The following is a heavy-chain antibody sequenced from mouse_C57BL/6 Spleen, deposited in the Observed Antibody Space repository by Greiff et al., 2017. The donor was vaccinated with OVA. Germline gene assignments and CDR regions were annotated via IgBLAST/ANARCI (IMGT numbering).Heavy chain of an antibody. Sequence: QVQLQQSGPELVKPGASVKISCKASGYAFSSSCMNWVKQRPGKGLEWIGRIYPGDGDSNYNGKFKGKATLTVDKSSSTAYMQLSSLTSEDSAVYFCASRGYDGYDGYWGQGTTPTVSS. CDR1: GYAFSSSC. J-gene: IGHJ2*01. CDR2: IYPGDGDS. CDR3: ASRGYDGYDGY. V-gene: IGHV1-82*01. D-gene: IGHD2-3*01.